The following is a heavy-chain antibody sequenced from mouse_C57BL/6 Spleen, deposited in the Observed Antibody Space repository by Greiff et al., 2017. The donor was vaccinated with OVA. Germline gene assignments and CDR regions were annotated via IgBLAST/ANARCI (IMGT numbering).Heavy chain of an antibody. V-gene: IGHV1-61*01. CDR3: ARGIYDGYYPLDY. CDR2: IYPSDSET. Sequence: QGQLQQPGAELVRPGSSVKLSCKASGYTFTSYWMDWVKQRPGQGLEWIGNIYPSDSETHYNQKFKDKATLTVDKSSSTAYMQLSSLTSEDSAVYYCARGIYDGYYPLDYWGQGTTLTVSS. J-gene: IGHJ2*01. D-gene: IGHD2-3*01. CDR1: GYTFTSYW.